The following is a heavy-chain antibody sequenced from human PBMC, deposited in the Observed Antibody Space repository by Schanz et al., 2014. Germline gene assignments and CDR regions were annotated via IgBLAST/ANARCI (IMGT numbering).Heavy chain of an antibody. V-gene: IGHV3-30*18. CDR3: TKGLLPVRALADVFEV. CDR2: ISYDGTNE. Sequence: ESGGGVVQPGRSLRLSCAASGFTFSQYGMHWVRQAPGKGLEWVAVISYDGTNEYYAESVKGRFTISRDNAKNTFYLHMNSLRNEDTALYYCTKGLLPVRALADVFEVWGQGTMVAVSP. D-gene: IGHD2-21*01. CDR1: GFTFSQYG. J-gene: IGHJ3*01.